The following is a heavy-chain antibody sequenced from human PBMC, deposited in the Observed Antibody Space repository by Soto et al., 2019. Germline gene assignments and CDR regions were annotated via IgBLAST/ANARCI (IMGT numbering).Heavy chain of an antibody. D-gene: IGHD6-19*01. Sequence: QLQLQESGPGLVKPSETLSLTCTVSGGSISSSSFHWGWIRQPPGKGLEWIGSIDYSGSTYYSPYIKRRVTITVDTSKNRFSLKVRSVTAADTAVYYCSGRERAAGTYWWFDPWGQGTLVTVSS. CDR2: IDYSGST. CDR3: SGRERAAGTYWWFDP. V-gene: IGHV4-39*01. CDR1: GGSISSSSFH. J-gene: IGHJ5*02.